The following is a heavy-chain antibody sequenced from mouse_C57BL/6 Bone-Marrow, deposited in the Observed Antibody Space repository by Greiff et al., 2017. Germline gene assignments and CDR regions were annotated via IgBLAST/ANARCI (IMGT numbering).Heavy chain of an antibody. V-gene: IGHV5-6*02. Sequence: EVKLMESGGDLVKPGGSLKLSCAASGFTFSSYGMSWVRQTPDKRLEWVATISSGGSYTYYPDSLKGRFTISRDNAKNTLYLQMSSLKSEDTAMYYWARRGTTVVARAMDYWGQGTSVTVSS. J-gene: IGHJ4*01. D-gene: IGHD1-1*01. CDR1: GFTFSSYG. CDR3: ARRGTTVVARAMDY. CDR2: ISSGGSYT.